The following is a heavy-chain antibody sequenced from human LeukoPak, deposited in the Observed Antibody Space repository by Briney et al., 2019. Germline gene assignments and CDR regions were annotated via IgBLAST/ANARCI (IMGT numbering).Heavy chain of an antibody. CDR2: INHSGST. V-gene: IGHV4-34*01. J-gene: IGHJ5*02. CDR3: ARDRGGSNLYNYYDP. D-gene: IGHD6-13*01. CDR1: GGSFSGYY. Sequence: SETLSLTCAGYGGSFSGYYWSWIRQPPGKGLEWIGEINHSGSTNYNPSLKSRVTTSIDTPRNQFSLKVSSVTAADTAGFYCARDRGGSNLYNYYDPWGQGILVTVSS.